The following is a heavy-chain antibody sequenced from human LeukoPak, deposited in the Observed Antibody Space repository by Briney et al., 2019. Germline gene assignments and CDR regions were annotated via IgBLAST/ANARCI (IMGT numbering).Heavy chain of an antibody. J-gene: IGHJ4*02. D-gene: IGHD3-22*01. Sequence: SETLSLTCAVYGGSFSGYYWSWIRQPPGKGLEWIGEINHSGSTNYNPSLKSRVTISVDTSKNQFSLKLSSVTAADTAVYYRASGPPQNYYDSSGYLAPTKYYFDYWGQGTLVTVSS. CDR2: INHSGST. CDR3: ASGPPQNYYDSSGYLAPTKYYFDY. V-gene: IGHV4-34*01. CDR1: GGSFSGYY.